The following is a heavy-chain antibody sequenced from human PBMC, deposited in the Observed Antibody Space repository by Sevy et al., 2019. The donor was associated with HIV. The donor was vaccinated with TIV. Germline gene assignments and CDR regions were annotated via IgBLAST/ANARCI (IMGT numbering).Heavy chain of an antibody. D-gene: IGHD7-27*01. CDR1: GFTCSNSF. Sequence: GGSLRLSCAASGFTCSNSFMSWARQAPGRGLEWVGRITRKIDGETTLYAAPVKGRFTISRDDSRNTMYLQMDSLKIEDTAMYYCGTGDAYDVSGQGTTVTVSS. J-gene: IGHJ3*01. CDR2: ITRKIDGETT. CDR3: GTGDAYDV. V-gene: IGHV3-15*06.